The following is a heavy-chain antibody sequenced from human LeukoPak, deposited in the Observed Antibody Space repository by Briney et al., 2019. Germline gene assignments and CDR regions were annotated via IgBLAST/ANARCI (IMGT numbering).Heavy chain of an antibody. V-gene: IGHV1-69*08. J-gene: IGHJ4*02. D-gene: IGHD7-27*01. CDR2: IIPILGTA. Sequence: GASVKVSCKASGYSFSDYYMHWVRQAPGQGLEWMGRIIPILGTANYAQKFQGRVTITADTSTSTAYMELSSLRSEDTAVYYCASPNQLGILKALDYWGQGTLVTVSS. CDR1: GYSFSDYY. CDR3: ASPNQLGILKALDY.